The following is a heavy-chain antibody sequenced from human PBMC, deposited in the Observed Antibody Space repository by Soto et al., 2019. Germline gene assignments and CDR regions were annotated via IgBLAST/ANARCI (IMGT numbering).Heavy chain of an antibody. V-gene: IGHV4-39*01. CDR1: GGSISSSTYY. Sequence: QLQLQESGPGLVKPLETLSFTCTVSGGSISSSTYYWGWIRQPPGKGLDWIGNLYYSGNTYYAPSLKSRVTISVDSSKNQFSLKLNSVTAADTAVYYCARGVTNSWYYFDYWGQGTLVNVSS. D-gene: IGHD6-13*01. CDR3: ARGVTNSWYYFDY. CDR2: LYYSGNT. J-gene: IGHJ4*02.